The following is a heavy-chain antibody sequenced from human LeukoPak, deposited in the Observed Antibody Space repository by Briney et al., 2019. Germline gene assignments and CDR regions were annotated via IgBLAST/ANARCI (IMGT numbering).Heavy chain of an antibody. Sequence: GGSLRLSCAASGFTFDDCGMSWVRQAPGKGLEWVSGINWNGGSTGYADSVKGRFTISRDNAKNSLYLQMNSLRAEDTALYHCASSCSSTSCYGRDVWGKGTTVTVSS. CDR1: GFTFDDCG. CDR2: INWNGGST. CDR3: ASSCSSTSCYGRDV. V-gene: IGHV3-20*01. J-gene: IGHJ6*04. D-gene: IGHD2-2*01.